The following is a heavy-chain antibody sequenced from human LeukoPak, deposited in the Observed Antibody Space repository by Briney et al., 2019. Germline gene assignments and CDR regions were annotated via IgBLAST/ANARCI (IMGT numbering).Heavy chain of an antibody. CDR2: ISNSGRTI. D-gene: IGHD3-22*01. J-gene: IGHJ4*02. CDR1: GFIFSDYY. CDR3: ARDGEGYDSSGYSAY. V-gene: IGHV3-11*04. Sequence: PGGSLRLSCAASGFIFSDYYMSWIRQAPGKGLEWISYISNSGRTIYYADSVKGRFTISRDNAKKSLYLQMHTLRAEDTAMYYCARDGEGYDSSGYSAYWGQGTQVTVSS.